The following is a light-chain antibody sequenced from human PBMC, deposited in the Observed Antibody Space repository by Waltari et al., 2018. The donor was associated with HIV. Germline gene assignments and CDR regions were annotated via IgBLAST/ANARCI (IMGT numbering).Light chain of an antibody. J-gene: IGLJ2*01. CDR3: AAWDDSLL. Sequence: QSVLTQPPSASGTPGQRVTISCSGSSSNIGSKYVYWYQQLPGTAPKLLIYRNKRRPSGVPDRFSGSKSGTSASLAISGLRSEDEAEYYCAAWDDSLLFGGGTKLTVL. CDR2: RNK. CDR1: SSNIGSKY. V-gene: IGLV1-47*01.